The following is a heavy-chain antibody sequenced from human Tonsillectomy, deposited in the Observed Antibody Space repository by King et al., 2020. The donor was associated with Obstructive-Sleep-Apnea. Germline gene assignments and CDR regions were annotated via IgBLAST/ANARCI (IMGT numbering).Heavy chain of an antibody. CDR3: ARGPFYGSGSYYR. V-gene: IGHV4-31*03. CDR1: CGSISSGGYY. Sequence: QLQESGPGLVKPSQTLSLTCTVSCGSISSGGYYWSWIRQHPGKGLEWIGYIDYNGSTYYNPPLKSRLTISVHTSKNQFSLKLSAVTAADTAVYYCARGPFYGSGSYYRWGQGTLVTVSS. CDR2: IDYNGST. D-gene: IGHD3-10*01. J-gene: IGHJ4*02.